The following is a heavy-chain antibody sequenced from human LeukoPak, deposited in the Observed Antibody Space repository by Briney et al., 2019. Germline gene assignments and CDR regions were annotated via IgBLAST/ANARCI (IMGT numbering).Heavy chain of an antibody. CDR1: GFTFSSHS. V-gene: IGHV3-21*01. CDR2: ISSSSSYI. CDR3: ARARSSSCDY. D-gene: IGHD6-13*01. Sequence: GGSLRLSCAASGFTFSSHSMNWVRQAPGKGLEWVSSISSSSSYIYYAGSVKGRFTISRDNAKNSLYLQMNSLRAEDTAVYYCARARSSSCDYWGQGTLVTVSS. J-gene: IGHJ4*02.